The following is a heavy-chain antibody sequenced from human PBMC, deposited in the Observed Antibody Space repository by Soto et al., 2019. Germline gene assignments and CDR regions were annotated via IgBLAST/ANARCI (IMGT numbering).Heavy chain of an antibody. Sequence: QVQLVESGGGVIKPGRSQRLSCAASGFTFSSYAMHWVREAPGKGLERVAVISYDGSNKYYADSVKGRFTISRDNSKNTLYLQINSMRAEDTAVYYCAREPHYYYYGMDVWGQGTTVTVSS. CDR1: GFTFSSYA. J-gene: IGHJ6*02. V-gene: IGHV3-30-3*01. CDR2: ISYDGSNK. CDR3: AREPHYYYYGMDV.